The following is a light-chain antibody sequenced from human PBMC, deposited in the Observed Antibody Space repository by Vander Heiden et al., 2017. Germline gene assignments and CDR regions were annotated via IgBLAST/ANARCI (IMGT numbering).Light chain of an antibody. CDR2: LGS. V-gene: IGKV2-28*01. Sequence: DVVLTQSPLSLPVTPGEPASVSCRSSQSLLLSSGYNYLDWYVQKSGQSPQLLIYLGSNRASGVPDRFSGSGSGTDFTLYISRVEAEDVGVYYCMQAIQTPMTFGGGTKVEIK. CDR3: MQAIQTPMT. J-gene: IGKJ4*01. CDR1: QSLLLSSGYNY.